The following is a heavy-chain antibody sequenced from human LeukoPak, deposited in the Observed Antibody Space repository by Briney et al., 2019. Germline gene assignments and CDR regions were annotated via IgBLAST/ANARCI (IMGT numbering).Heavy chain of an antibody. D-gene: IGHD5-24*01. CDR1: GGSISSYY. V-gene: IGHV4-59*08. J-gene: IGHJ4*02. Sequence: SETLSLTCTVSGGSISSYYWSWIRQPPGKGLEWIGYIYYSGSTNYNPSLKSRVTISVDTSKNQFSLKLSSVTAADTAVYYCANMRWLQSTFDHWGQGTLVTVSS. CDR3: ANMRWLQSTFDH. CDR2: IYYSGST.